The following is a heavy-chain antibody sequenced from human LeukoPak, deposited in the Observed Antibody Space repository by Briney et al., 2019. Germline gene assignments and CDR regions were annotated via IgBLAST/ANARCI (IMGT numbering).Heavy chain of an antibody. CDR1: GYTFTSCA. Sequence: GASVKVSCKASGYTFTSCAMHWVRQAPGQRLEWMGWINAGNGNTKYSQKFQGRVTITRDTSASTAYMELSSLRSEDTAVYYCARDPGGYSGYDLDYWGQGTLVTVSS. CDR3: ARDPGGYSGYDLDY. V-gene: IGHV1-3*01. J-gene: IGHJ4*02. CDR2: INAGNGNT. D-gene: IGHD5-12*01.